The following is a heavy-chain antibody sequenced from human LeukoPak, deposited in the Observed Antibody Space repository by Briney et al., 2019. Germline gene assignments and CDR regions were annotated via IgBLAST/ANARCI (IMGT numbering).Heavy chain of an antibody. CDR3: ARVGVVRGVLEI. V-gene: IGHV4-30-4*01. CDR2: IYYSGST. CDR1: GGSISTGDYY. D-gene: IGHD3-10*01. J-gene: IGHJ4*02. Sequence: SETLSLTCTVSGGSISTGDYYWTWIRQPPGKGLEWIGYIYYSGSTYYSPSLRSRVTISVDTSKNQFSLNLSSVTAADTAVYYCARVGVVRGVLEIWGQGALVTVSS.